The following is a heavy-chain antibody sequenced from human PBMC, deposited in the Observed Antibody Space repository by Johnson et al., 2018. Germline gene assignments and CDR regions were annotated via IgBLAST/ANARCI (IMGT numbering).Heavy chain of an antibody. J-gene: IGHJ6*03. D-gene: IGHD1-14*01. CDR2: IRSKGNSYAT. CDR3: TRPIPSEGSEPYDYYMDV. V-gene: IGHV3-73*01. CDR1: GFTFSDSA. Sequence: VQLVQSGGGLVQPGGSLKLSCAGSGFTFSDSAMHWVRQASGKGLEWVGRIRSKGNSYATAYAASVRGRFTISRDDSKNTAFLQMNSLKTEDTAVYYCTRPIPSEGSEPYDYYMDVWGKGTTVTVSS.